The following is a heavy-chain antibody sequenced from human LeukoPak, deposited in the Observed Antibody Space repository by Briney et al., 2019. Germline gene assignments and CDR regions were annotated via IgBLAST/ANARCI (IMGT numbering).Heavy chain of an antibody. D-gene: IGHD4-17*01. CDR2: IYSGGST. V-gene: IGHV3-66*01. CDR3: ARSPTVTRDWFDP. Sequence: PGGSLRHSCAASGFTVSSNYMSWVRQAPGKGLEWVSVIYSGGSTYYADSVKGRFTISRDNSKNTLYLQMNSLRAEDTAVYYCARSPTVTRDWFDPWGQGTLVTVSS. J-gene: IGHJ5*02. CDR1: GFTVSSNY.